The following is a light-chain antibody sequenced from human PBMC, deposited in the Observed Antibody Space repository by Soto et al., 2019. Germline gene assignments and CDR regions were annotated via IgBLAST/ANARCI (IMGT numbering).Light chain of an antibody. V-gene: IGKV3-11*01. CDR1: QSVSSY. Sequence: DIVLTQSPATLSLSPGERATLSCRASQSVSSYLAWYQQKPGQAPRLLIYDASNRATGIRARFSGSGSGTDFTLTISSLEPEDFAVYYCQQRSNWPPIFTFGLGTKVDIK. CDR3: QQRSNWPPIFT. J-gene: IGKJ3*01. CDR2: DAS.